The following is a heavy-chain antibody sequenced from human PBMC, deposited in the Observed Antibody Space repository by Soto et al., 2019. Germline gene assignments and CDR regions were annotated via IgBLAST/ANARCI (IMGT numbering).Heavy chain of an antibody. J-gene: IGHJ4*02. Sequence: GGSLRLSCAASGFTVSSNYMSWVRQAPGKGLEWVSVIYSGGSTYYADSVKGRFTISRDNSKNTLYLQMNSLRAEDTAVYYCARDLVGYCSSTSCPLDYWGQGTLVTVSS. D-gene: IGHD2-2*01. V-gene: IGHV3-66*01. CDR2: IYSGGST. CDR3: ARDLVGYCSSTSCPLDY. CDR1: GFTVSSNY.